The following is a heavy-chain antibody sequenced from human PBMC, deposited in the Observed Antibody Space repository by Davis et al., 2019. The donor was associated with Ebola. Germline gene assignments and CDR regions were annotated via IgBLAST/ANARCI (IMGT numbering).Heavy chain of an antibody. J-gene: IGHJ4*02. V-gene: IGHV3-30-3*01. CDR2: VSHSESER. D-gene: IGHD3-3*01. Sequence: GESLKISCAASGFTSSNYVMHWVRQAPGQGLEWVAVVSHSESERFYGDSVKGRFTIYRDNSENTLYLQMNSLTADDTAVYYCARAVFHEVLDYWGQGTPVTVSS. CDR3: ARAVFHEVLDY. CDR1: GFTSSNYV.